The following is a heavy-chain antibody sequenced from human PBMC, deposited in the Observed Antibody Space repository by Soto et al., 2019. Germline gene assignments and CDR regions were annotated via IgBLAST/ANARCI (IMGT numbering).Heavy chain of an antibody. CDR1: GGSISSSNW. D-gene: IGHD6-6*01. Sequence: ASETLSLTCAVSGGSISSSNWWSWVRQPPGKGLEWIGEIYHSGSTNYNPSLKSRVTISVDKSKNQFSLNLSSVTAADTAVYYCARDQRGSSSDENNWFDPWGQGTLVTVSS. V-gene: IGHV4-4*02. CDR2: IYHSGST. J-gene: IGHJ5*02. CDR3: ARDQRGSSSDENNWFDP.